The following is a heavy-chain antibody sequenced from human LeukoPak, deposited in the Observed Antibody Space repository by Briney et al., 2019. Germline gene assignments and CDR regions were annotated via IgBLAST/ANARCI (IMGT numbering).Heavy chain of an antibody. J-gene: IGHJ6*02. D-gene: IGHD4-17*01. V-gene: IGHV4-39*01. CDR2: IYYSGST. CDR3: ARLDGTTVTTGAATQYYYYGMDV. Sequence: PSETLSLTCTVSGGSIGSSSYYWGWIRQPPGKGLEWIGSIYYSGSTYYNPSLKSRVTISVDTSKNQFSLKLSSVTAADTAVYYCARLDGTTVTTGAATQYYYYGMDVWGQGTTVTVSS. CDR1: GGSIGSSSYY.